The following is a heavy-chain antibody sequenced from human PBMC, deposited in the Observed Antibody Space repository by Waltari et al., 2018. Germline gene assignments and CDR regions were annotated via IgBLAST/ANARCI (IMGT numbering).Heavy chain of an antibody. CDR1: GYPFTGYY. D-gene: IGHD2-15*01. J-gene: IGHJ6*02. CDR2: VNPNSGDT. V-gene: IGHV1-2*02. Sequence: QVHLMQSGAEVKKPGASVKVSCNTSGYPFTGYYMHWVRQAPGQGLEWMGRVNPNSGDTNYAQKFQGRVTMTRDTSISTAYMELSRLRSDDAAVYFCARELLVVTSPYYGLDVWGQGTTVTVSS. CDR3: ARELLVVTSPYYGLDV.